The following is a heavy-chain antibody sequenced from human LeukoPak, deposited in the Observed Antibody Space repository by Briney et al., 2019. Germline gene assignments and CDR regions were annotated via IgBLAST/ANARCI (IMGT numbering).Heavy chain of an antibody. V-gene: IGHV1-2*02. CDR2: INPNSGGT. J-gene: IGHJ4*02. D-gene: IGHD5-12*01. CDR1: GYTFTGYY. Sequence: VASVKVSCKASGYTFTGYYMHWVRQAPGQGLEWMGWINPNSGGTNYAQKFQGRVTMTRDTSISTAYMELSRLRSDDTAVYYCAGEGYSGYVFFDYWGQGTLVTVSS. CDR3: AGEGYSGYVFFDY.